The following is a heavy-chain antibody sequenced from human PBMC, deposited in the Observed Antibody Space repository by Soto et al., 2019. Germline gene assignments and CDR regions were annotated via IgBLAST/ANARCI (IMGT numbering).Heavy chain of an antibody. CDR3: AKDRHYYDSSGYYYED. V-gene: IGHV3-23*01. CDR1: GFTFSSYA. CDR2: ITGSGGYT. Sequence: GGSLRLSCAGSGFTFSSYAMSWVRQAPGKGLEWVSAITGSGGYTYYADSVKGRFTISRDKTKNTVYLQMNSLRAEDTAIYYCAKDRHYYDSSGYYYEDWGQGTLVTVSS. J-gene: IGHJ4*02. D-gene: IGHD3-22*01.